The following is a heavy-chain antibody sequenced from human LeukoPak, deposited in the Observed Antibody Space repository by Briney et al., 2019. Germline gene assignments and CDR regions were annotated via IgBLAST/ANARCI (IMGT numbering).Heavy chain of an antibody. D-gene: IGHD3-10*01. Sequence: TGGSLRLSCAASGFTLSSYWMHWVRQTPGKGLVWVSRIDNYGSRTDYADSVKGRFTISRDNAKNSLYLQMNSLRAEDTAVYYCARDYGWFGELLTPLYYYYYMDVWGKGTTVTVSS. CDR2: IDNYGSRT. CDR1: GFTLSSYW. J-gene: IGHJ6*03. V-gene: IGHV3-74*01. CDR3: ARDYGWFGELLTPLYYYYYMDV.